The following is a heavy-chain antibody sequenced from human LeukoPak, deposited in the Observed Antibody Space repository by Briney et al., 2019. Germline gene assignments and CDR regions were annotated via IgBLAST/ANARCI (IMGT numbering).Heavy chain of an antibody. CDR2: IYYSGST. J-gene: IGHJ4*02. CDR3: ARHTVRNVFIYYFDY. D-gene: IGHD1-1*01. V-gene: IGHV4-39*01. Sequence: SETLSLTCTVSGGSISSSSYYWGWIRQPPGKGLEWIGSIYYSGSTYYNPSLKSRVTISVDTSKNQFSLKLSSVTAADTAVYYCARHTVRNVFIYYFDYRGQGTLVTVSS. CDR1: GGSISSSSYY.